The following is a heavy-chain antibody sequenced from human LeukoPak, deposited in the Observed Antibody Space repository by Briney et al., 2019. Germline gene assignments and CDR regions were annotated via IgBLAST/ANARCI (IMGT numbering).Heavy chain of an antibody. CDR3: AKDHAGSGRAFEY. V-gene: IGHV3-30*04. Sequence: PGTSLRLSCATSGFTFRTSGVHWVRQAPGKGLEWVALMSSDGIKTYYADSAKGRFTVSRDSSKGILYLQMNSLRADDTAMYYCAKDHAGSGRAFEYWGQGTLVTVSS. J-gene: IGHJ4*02. CDR1: GFTFRTSG. CDR2: MSSDGIKT. D-gene: IGHD3-10*01.